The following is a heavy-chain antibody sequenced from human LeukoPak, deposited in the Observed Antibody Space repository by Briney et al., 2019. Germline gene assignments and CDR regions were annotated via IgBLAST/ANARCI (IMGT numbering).Heavy chain of an antibody. V-gene: IGHV4-39*07. J-gene: IGHJ5*02. CDR1: GGSISSSSYY. CDR2: IYYSGST. CDR3: ARALGGLNDPIYSSSNWFDP. Sequence: SETLSLTCTVSGGSISSSSYYWGWIRQPPGKGLEWIGSIYYSGSTYYNPSLKSRVTISVDTSKNQFSLKLSSVTAADTAVYYCARALGGLNDPIYSSSNWFDPWGQGTLVTVSS. D-gene: IGHD6-6*01.